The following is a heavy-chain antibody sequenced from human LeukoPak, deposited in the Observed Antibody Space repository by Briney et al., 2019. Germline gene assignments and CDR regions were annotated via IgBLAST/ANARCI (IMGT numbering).Heavy chain of an antibody. J-gene: IGHJ4*02. CDR2: IYDSGST. Sequence: SETLSPTCTLSVGSIRTYYWSCIRQPAGGWMGGFEYIYDSGSTNYDPSLKTRDTISGDTSKNQCSLKLSSVTVADTAVYYCATYYDTTGTFDGWGQGTLVTVS. V-gene: IGHV4-59*01. CDR1: VGSIRTYY. D-gene: IGHD3-22*01. CDR3: ATYYDTTGTFDG.